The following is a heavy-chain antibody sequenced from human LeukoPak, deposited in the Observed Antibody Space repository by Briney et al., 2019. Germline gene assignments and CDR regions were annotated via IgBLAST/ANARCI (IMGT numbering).Heavy chain of an antibody. Sequence: SETLSLTCAVYGGSFSGYYWSWIRQPPGKGPEWIGEINHSGSTNYNPSLKSRVTISVDTSKNQFSLKLSSVTAADTAVYYCARNRKATDGGTRHKNSRGRLLNSSGYYYDYWGQGTLVTVSS. CDR3: ARNRKATDGGTRHKNSRGRLLNSSGYYYDY. D-gene: IGHD3-22*01. CDR2: INHSGST. J-gene: IGHJ4*02. V-gene: IGHV4-34*01. CDR1: GGSFSGYY.